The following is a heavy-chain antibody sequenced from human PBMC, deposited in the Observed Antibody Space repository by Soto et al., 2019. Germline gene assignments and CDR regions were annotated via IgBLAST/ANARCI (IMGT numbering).Heavy chain of an antibody. V-gene: IGHV3-23*01. CDR3: AKDGCSGDYCHLSSSCDY. Sequence: WGSLGLSCAASGFTFSSYAMSWVRQAPGKGLEWVSVISGSGGSTYYADSVKGRFTISRDNSKNTLYLQMNSLRVEDRAVYYCAKDGCSGDYCHLSSSCDYWGQGTLVTVSS. CDR1: GFTFSSYA. D-gene: IGHD3-22*01. CDR2: ISGSGGST. J-gene: IGHJ4*02.